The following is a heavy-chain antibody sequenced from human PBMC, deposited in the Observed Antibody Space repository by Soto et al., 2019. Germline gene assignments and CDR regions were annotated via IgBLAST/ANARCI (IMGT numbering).Heavy chain of an antibody. CDR1: GFTLKTYT. J-gene: IGHJ4*02. D-gene: IGHD2-2*01. CDR2: ISSSSSYI. CDR3: ARGRGHPGPYCSTGGFDYYLDS. V-gene: IGHV3-21*02. Sequence: AQLVESGGGLVKPGGSLRLSCAVSGFTLKTYTMSWVRQAPGRGLEWVSSISSSSSYIYTADSLKGRFTISRDNAENSLLLQIDSLRGEATAVYFCARGRGHPGPYCSTGGFDYYLDSWGQGILVNVAS.